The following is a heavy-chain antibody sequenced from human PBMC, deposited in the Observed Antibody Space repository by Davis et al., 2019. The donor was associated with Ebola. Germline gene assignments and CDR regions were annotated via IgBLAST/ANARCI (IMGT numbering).Heavy chain of an antibody. J-gene: IGHJ2*01. CDR1: GFAVSNKY. D-gene: IGHD4-11*01. V-gene: IGHV3-48*02. Sequence: GESLKISCAASGFAVSNKYMSWVRQAPGKGLEWVSYISSSSSTIYYADSVKGRFTISRDNAKNSLYLQMNSLRDEDTAVYYCARVEPTVTTFWYFDLWGRGTLVTVSS. CDR3: ARVEPTVTTFWYFDL. CDR2: ISSSSSTI.